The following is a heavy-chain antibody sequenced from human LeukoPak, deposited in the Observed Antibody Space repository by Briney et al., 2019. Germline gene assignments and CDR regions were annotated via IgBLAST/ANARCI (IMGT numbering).Heavy chain of an antibody. V-gene: IGHV4-61*02. CDR1: GGSISSGSYY. CDR3: ARVGGSISPHWSDP. CDR2: IYTSGST. Sequence: SETLSLTCTVSGGSISSGSYYWSWIRQPAGKGLEWIGRIYTSGSTNYNPSLKSRVTISVDTSKNQFSLKLSSVTAADTAVYYCARVGGSISPHWSDPWGQGTLVTVSS. J-gene: IGHJ5*02. D-gene: IGHD2-15*01.